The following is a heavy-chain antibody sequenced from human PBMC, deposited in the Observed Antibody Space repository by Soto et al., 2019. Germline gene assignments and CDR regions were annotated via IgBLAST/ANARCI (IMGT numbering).Heavy chain of an antibody. CDR2: ISDSGGRT. CDR3: VRSVGHCSGGNCYTFDY. CDR1: GFTFTSDA. J-gene: IGHJ4*02. D-gene: IGHD2-15*01. Sequence: EVQLLESGGGLVQPGGSLRLSCAASGFTFTSDAMSWVRQAPGKGLECVSGISDSGGRTNYADSVKGRFTISRDNSKSTLFPQMNSLRAEDTAIYYCVRSVGHCSGGNCYTFDYWGQGVLVTVSS. V-gene: IGHV3-23*01.